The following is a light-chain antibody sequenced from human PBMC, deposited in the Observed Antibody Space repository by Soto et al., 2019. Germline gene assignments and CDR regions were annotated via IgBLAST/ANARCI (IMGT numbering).Light chain of an antibody. Sequence: EIVLTQSPATLSLSPGERATLSCRASQSVSSFIAWYQQRPGQAPRLLIYDILNRATGIPARFSGSGSGTDFTLTISSLEPEDFAVYFCQQRSNWPPTFGGGTKVEIK. CDR3: QQRSNWPPT. V-gene: IGKV3-11*01. J-gene: IGKJ4*01. CDR1: QSVSSF. CDR2: DIL.